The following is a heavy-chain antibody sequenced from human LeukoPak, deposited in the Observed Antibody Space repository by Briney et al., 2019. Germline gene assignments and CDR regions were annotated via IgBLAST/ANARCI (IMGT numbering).Heavy chain of an antibody. V-gene: IGHV4-38-2*02. D-gene: IGHD6-6*01. CDR1: GGSFSGYY. Sequence: SETLSLTCAVYGGSFSGYYWGWIRQPPGKGLEWIGIISHSGTTYYNPSLKSRVTISLDTSKNQFSLKLSSVTAADTAVYYCAREGQLVLGYWGQGTLVTVSS. CDR2: ISHSGTT. J-gene: IGHJ4*02. CDR3: AREGQLVLGY.